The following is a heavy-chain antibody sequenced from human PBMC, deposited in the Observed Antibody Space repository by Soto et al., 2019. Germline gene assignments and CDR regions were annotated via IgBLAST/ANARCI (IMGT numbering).Heavy chain of an antibody. CDR1: GFTFSSYG. V-gene: IGHV3-33*01. CDR2: IWYDGSNK. J-gene: IGHJ6*02. CDR3: ARDLRYCSSTSCFGYYYYGMDV. D-gene: IGHD2-2*01. Sequence: ESGGGVVQPGRSLRLSCAASGFTFSSYGMHWVRQAPGKGLEWVAVIWYDGSNKYYADSVKGRFTISRDNSKNTLYLQMNSLRAEDTAVYYCARDLRYCSSTSCFGYYYYGMDVWGQGTTVTVSS.